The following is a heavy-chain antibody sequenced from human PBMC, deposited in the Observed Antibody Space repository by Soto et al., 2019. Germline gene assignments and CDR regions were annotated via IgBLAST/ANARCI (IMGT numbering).Heavy chain of an antibody. CDR3: ARLPTYCSSTSCALDY. D-gene: IGHD2-2*01. CDR2: IYYSGST. Sequence: QVQLQESGPGLVKPSQTLSLTCTVSGGSISSGGYYWSWIRQHPGKGLEWIGYIYYSGSTYYNPSLKSRVTISVDTSKNQFSLKLSSVTAADTVVYYCARLPTYCSSTSCALDYWGQGTLVTVSS. V-gene: IGHV4-31*03. J-gene: IGHJ4*02. CDR1: GGSISSGGYY.